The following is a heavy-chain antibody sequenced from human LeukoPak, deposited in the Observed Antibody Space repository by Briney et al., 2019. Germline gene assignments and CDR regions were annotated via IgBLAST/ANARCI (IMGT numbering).Heavy chain of an antibody. Sequence: NPSETLSLTCTVSGGSISSSSYYWGWIRQPPGKGLEWIGSIYYSGSPYYNPSLKSRVTMSVDTSKNQFSLKLSSVTAADTAVYYCARGIPYTLTPYMDVWGKGTTVTVSS. D-gene: IGHD3-16*01. J-gene: IGHJ6*03. CDR2: IYYSGSP. CDR3: ARGIPYTLTPYMDV. V-gene: IGHV4-39*07. CDR1: GGSISSSSYY.